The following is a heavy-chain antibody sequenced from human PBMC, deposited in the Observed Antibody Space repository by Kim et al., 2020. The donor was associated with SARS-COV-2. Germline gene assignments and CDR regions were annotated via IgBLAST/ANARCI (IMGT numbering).Heavy chain of an antibody. V-gene: IGHV3-64D*06. CDR3: VKDFHSGYDGNSDY. D-gene: IGHD5-12*01. Sequence: GGSLRLSCSASGFTFSNYAMNWVRQAPGKGLEYVSAISSNGGSTYYADSVKGRFTISRDNSKNTLYLQMSSLRAEDTAVYYCVKDFHSGYDGNSDYWGQGTLVTVSS. CDR2: ISSNGGST. CDR1: GFTFSNYA. J-gene: IGHJ4*02.